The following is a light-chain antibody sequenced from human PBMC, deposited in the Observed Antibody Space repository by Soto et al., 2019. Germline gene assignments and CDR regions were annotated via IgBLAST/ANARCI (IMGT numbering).Light chain of an antibody. Sequence: DIQMSQSPSSLSAALGDRVTITSRASQSISSYLNWYQQKPGKAPKLLIYAASSLQSGVPSRFSGSGSGTDFTLTISSLQPEDSATYYCQQGKTFPITFGQGTRLEIK. CDR1: QSISSY. J-gene: IGKJ5*01. CDR2: AAS. V-gene: IGKV1-39*01. CDR3: QQGKTFPIT.